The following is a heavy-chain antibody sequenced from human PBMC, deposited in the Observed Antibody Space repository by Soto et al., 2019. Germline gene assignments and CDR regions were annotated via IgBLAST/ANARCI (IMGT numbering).Heavy chain of an antibody. CDR3: ARGDCSGGSCYSGCDD. CDR2: IIPILGIA. Sequence: SVKVSCKASGGTFSSYTISWVRQAPGQGLEWMGRIIPILGIANYAQKFQGRVTITADKSTSTAYMELSSLRSEDTAVYYCARGDCSGGSCYSGCDDWGQGTLVTVAS. CDR1: GGTFSSYT. V-gene: IGHV1-69*02. D-gene: IGHD2-15*01. J-gene: IGHJ4*02.